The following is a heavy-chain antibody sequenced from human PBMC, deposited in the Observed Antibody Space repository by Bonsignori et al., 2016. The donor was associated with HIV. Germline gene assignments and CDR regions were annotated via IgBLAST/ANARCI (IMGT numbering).Heavy chain of an antibody. CDR2: FDPEDGET. Sequence: ASVKVSCKVSGYTLTELSMHWVRQAPGRGLEWMGRFDPEDGETFYAQRFQGRVTMTADTSTDTAYMELSSLRSEDTAVYYCATMNYYDSSGYYYRSDYWGQGTLVTVSS. CDR3: ATMNYYDSSGYYYRSDY. D-gene: IGHD3-22*01. V-gene: IGHV1-24*01. CDR1: GYTLTELS. J-gene: IGHJ4*02.